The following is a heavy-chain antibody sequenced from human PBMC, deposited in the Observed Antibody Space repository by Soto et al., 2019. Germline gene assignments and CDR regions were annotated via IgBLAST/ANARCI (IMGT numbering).Heavy chain of an antibody. CDR3: ATGATMVRGVTNWFDP. D-gene: IGHD3-10*01. V-gene: IGHV1-24*01. CDR1: GYTLTELS. J-gene: IGHJ5*02. Sequence: ASVKVSCKVSGYTLTELSMHWVRQAPGKGLEWMGGFDPEDGETIYAQKFQGRVTMTEDTSTDTAYMELSSLRSEDTAVYYCATGATMVRGVTNWFDPWGQGTLVTSPQ. CDR2: FDPEDGET.